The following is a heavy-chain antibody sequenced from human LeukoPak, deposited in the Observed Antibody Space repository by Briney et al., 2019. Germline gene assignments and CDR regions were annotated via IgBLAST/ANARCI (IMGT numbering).Heavy chain of an antibody. J-gene: IGHJ4*02. CDR1: GGSFSGYY. CDR2: IYYSGST. CDR3: ARRYYDSFSGGFDY. Sequence: TASETLSLTCAVYGGSFSGYYWNWIRQPPGKGLEWIGYIYYSGSTNYNPSLKSRVTISVDTSKNQFSLKLSSVTAADTAVYYCARRYYDSFSGGFDYWGQGTLVTVSS. V-gene: IGHV4-59*01. D-gene: IGHD3-22*01.